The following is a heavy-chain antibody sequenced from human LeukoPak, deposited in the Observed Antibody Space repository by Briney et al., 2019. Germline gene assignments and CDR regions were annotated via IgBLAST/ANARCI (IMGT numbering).Heavy chain of an antibody. Sequence: ASVKVSCKASGYTFTGYHMHWVRQAPGQGLEWMGRVNPNSGDTNYAQKFQGRVTMTRDTSISTAYMELSRLTSDDTAVYYCARDYCSSTSCLFDYWGQGTLVTVSS. CDR2: VNPNSGDT. CDR1: GYTFTGYH. CDR3: ARDYCSSTSCLFDY. D-gene: IGHD2-2*01. J-gene: IGHJ4*02. V-gene: IGHV1-2*06.